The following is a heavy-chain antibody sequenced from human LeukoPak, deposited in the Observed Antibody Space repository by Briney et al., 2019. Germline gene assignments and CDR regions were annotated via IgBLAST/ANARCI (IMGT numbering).Heavy chain of an antibody. CDR3: AKGNGDYVGRRYFDY. CDR1: GFAFSSYA. D-gene: IGHD4-17*01. CDR2: ISYDGSNK. Sequence: PGGSLRLSCAASGFAFSSYAMSWVRQAPGKGLEWVAVISYDGSNKYYADSVKGRFTISRDNSKNTLYLQMNSLRAEDTAVYYCAKGNGDYVGRRYFDYWGQGTLVTVSS. J-gene: IGHJ4*02. V-gene: IGHV3-30*18.